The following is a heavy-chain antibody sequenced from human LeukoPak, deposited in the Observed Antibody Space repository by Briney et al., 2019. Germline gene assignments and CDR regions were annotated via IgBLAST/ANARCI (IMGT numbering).Heavy chain of an antibody. CDR2: ISGSGGST. V-gene: IGHV3-23*01. CDR3: ATRGGFDYFDY. CDR1: GFTFSSYA. J-gene: IGHJ4*02. D-gene: IGHD3-16*01. Sequence: GGSLRLSCAASGFTFSSYAMSWVRQAPGKGLEWVSAISGSGGSTYYADSVKGRFTISRDNSKNTLYLQMNSLRAEDTAVYCCATRGGFDYFDYWSQGTLVTVSS.